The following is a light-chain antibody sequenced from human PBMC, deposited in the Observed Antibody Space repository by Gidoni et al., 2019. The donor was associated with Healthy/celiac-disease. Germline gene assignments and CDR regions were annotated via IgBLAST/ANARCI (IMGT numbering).Light chain of an antibody. V-gene: IGKV1-39*01. Sequence: DIQMTQSASSLSASVGDRVTITCRASQSISSYLNWYQQKPGKAPKLLIYAASSLQSGVPSRFSGSGSGTDCTLTISSLQPEDFATYYCQQSYSTPQYTFGQGTKLEIK. CDR1: QSISSY. CDR2: AAS. J-gene: IGKJ2*01. CDR3: QQSYSTPQYT.